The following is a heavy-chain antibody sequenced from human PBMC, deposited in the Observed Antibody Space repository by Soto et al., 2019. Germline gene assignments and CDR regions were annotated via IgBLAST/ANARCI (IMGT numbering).Heavy chain of an antibody. CDR3: AREENCSGGTCYSEYFHR. D-gene: IGHD2-15*01. CDR2: VNPSGGST. Sequence: ASVKVSCKASGYLFTAYSMHWVRLAPGQGLEWMGVVNPSGGSTKYAQNFQGRVTMTRDTSTTTIYMELSSLRSDDTAIYYCAREENCSGGTCYSEYFHRWGEGTLVTVSS. CDR1: GYLFTAYS. J-gene: IGHJ1*01. V-gene: IGHV1-46*01.